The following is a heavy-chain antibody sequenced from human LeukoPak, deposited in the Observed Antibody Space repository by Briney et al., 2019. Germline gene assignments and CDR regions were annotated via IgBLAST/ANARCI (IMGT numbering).Heavy chain of an antibody. CDR3: GTDWNCSGGSCYLDY. D-gene: IGHD2-15*01. J-gene: IGHJ4*02. CDR1: GFTFSTAW. Sequence: PGGSLRLSCAASGFTFSTAWMSWVRQAPGKGLEWVGRIKSKIDGGTADYAAPVKGRFTISRDDSKNTLYLQMNSLKTEDTAVYYCGTDWNCSGGSCYLDYWGQGTLVTVSS. V-gene: IGHV3-15*01. CDR2: IKSKIDGGTA.